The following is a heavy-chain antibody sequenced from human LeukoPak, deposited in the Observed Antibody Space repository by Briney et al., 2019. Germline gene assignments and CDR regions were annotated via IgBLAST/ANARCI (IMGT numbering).Heavy chain of an antibody. D-gene: IGHD3-10*01. J-gene: IGHJ4*02. CDR1: GGTFSSYA. V-gene: IGHV1-69*13. CDR2: IIPIFGTA. CDR3: ARDPPQGFGEPFDY. Sequence: SVKVSCKASGGTFSSYAISWVRQAPGQGLEWMGGIIPIFGTANYAQKFQGRVTITADESTSTAYMELSSLRSEDTAVYYCARDPPQGFGEPFDYWGQGTLVTVSS.